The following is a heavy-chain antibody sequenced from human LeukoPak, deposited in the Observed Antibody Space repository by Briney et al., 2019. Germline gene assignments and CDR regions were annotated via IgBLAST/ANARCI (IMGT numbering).Heavy chain of an antibody. CDR3: AKRMIRGVNHDAFDL. Sequence: GGSLRLSCAASGFTFSRYAMSWVRQAPGKGLEWVSAVSGSGGSTYYADSVKGLFTISRDNSKNTLYLQMNSLRAEDTAVYYCAKRMIRGVNHDAFDLWGQGTMVAVSS. CDR2: VSGSGGST. CDR1: GFTFSRYA. J-gene: IGHJ3*01. V-gene: IGHV3-23*01. D-gene: IGHD3-10*01.